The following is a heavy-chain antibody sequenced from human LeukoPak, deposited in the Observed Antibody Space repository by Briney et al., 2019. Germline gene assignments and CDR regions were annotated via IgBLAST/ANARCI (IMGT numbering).Heavy chain of an antibody. CDR3: ARESSGSYQGFWY. CDR1: GGSISTYY. J-gene: IGHJ4*02. V-gene: IGHV3-66*01. D-gene: IGHD1-26*01. Sequence: PSETLSLTCTVSGGSISTYYWSWVRQAPGKGLEWVSVIYSGGSTYYADSVKGRFTISRDNSKNTLYLQMNSLRAEDTAVYYCARESSGSYQGFWYWGQGTLVTVSS. CDR2: IYSGGST.